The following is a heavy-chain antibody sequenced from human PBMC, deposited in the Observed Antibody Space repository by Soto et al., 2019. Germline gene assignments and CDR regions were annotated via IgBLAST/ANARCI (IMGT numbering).Heavy chain of an antibody. V-gene: IGHV6-1*01. J-gene: IGHJ6*02. CDR2: TYYRSKWYN. D-gene: IGHD5-18*01. CDR3: ALEYGDGSYYYYYYGWAV. CDR1: GDSVSSNSAA. Sequence: SQTLSLTCAISGDSVSSNSAAWNWIRQSPSRGLEWLGRTYYRSKWYNDYAVSVKSRITINPDTSKNQFSLQLNSVTPEDTAVYYFALEYGDGSYYYYYYGWAVWGQGTTVRVSS.